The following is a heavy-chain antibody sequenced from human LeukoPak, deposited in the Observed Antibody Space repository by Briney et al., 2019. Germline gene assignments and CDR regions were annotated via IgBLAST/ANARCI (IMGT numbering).Heavy chain of an antibody. D-gene: IGHD4-17*01. CDR2: IYYSGST. Sequence: SQTLSLTCTVSGGSISSGGYYWSWIRQHPGKGLEWIGCIYYSGSTYYNPSLKSRVTISVDTSKNQFSLKLSSVTAADTAVYYCARDRHYGDYGLDYWGQGTLVTVSS. J-gene: IGHJ4*02. V-gene: IGHV4-31*03. CDR3: ARDRHYGDYGLDY. CDR1: GGSISSGGYY.